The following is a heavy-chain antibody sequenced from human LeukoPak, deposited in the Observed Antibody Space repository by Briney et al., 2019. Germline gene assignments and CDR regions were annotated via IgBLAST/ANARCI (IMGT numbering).Heavy chain of an antibody. V-gene: IGHV1-18*01. J-gene: IGHJ6*03. Sequence: ASVKVSCKASGYTFTSYGISWVRQAPGQGLEWMGWISAYNGNTNYAQKVQGRVTMTTDTSKSTAYMELRSLRSDDTAVYYYARESALRYFDWLPPYYYYYYMDVWGKGTTVTVSS. D-gene: IGHD3-9*01. CDR2: ISAYNGNT. CDR3: ARESALRYFDWLPPYYYYYYMDV. CDR1: GYTFTSYG.